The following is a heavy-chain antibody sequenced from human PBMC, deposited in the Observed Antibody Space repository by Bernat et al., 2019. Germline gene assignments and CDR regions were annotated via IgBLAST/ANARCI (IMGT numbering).Heavy chain of an antibody. CDR1: GFTFIDAW. CDR2: IKSKADGGTT. Sequence: EVQLLESGGGLVKPGGSLRLSCAASGFTFIDAWMNWVRQAPGKGLEFIGRIKSKADGGTTDYAAPVKGRFTISRDDSQNMVYLQMNDLKTDDTALYYCTTKLTPRECNGENCYDSWGQGALVTVSS. CDR3: TTKLTPRECNGENCYDS. V-gene: IGHV3-15*01. J-gene: IGHJ4*02. D-gene: IGHD2-8*01.